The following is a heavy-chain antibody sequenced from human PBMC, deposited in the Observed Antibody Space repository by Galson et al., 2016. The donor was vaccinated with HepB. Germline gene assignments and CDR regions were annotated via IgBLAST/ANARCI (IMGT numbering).Heavy chain of an antibody. J-gene: IGHJ6*02. Sequence: CAISGDSVTSDITTWNWIRQSPSRGLEWLGRTYSRSKWFTDYAVSVEGRRTINSDTSRHQFSLQLDSVTPDDTAAYFCTRGYMHTGMNVWGQGTTVTVSS. CDR3: TRGYMHTGMNV. D-gene: IGHD5-18*01. CDR1: GDSVTSDITT. V-gene: IGHV6-1*01. CDR2: TYSRSKWFT.